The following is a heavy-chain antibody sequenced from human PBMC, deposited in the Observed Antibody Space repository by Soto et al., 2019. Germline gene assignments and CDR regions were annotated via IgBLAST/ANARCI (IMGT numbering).Heavy chain of an antibody. J-gene: IGHJ5*02. CDR1: GVSVTRSNW. D-gene: IGHD5-12*01. CDR2: VYHSGST. V-gene: IGHV4-4*02. CDR3: AREGIYSSFDP. Sequence: QVQLQESGPGLVKPSGPLALTCAVSGVSVTRSNWWSWVRQSPGKGLEWFGEVYHSGSTRYNPSLNRRVTLSVDISSNQFSLRLTSVTAADTAVYYCAREGIYSSFDPWGQGILVTVSS.